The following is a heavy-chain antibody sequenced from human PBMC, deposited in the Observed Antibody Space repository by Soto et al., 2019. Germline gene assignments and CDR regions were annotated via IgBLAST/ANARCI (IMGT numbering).Heavy chain of an antibody. CDR1: GFTVSSNY. Sequence: GGSLRLSCAASGFTVSSNYMSWVRQAPGKGLEWVSVIYSGGSTYYADSVKGRFTISRDNSKNTLYLQMNSLRAEDTAVYYCATQHYGSGSYSGYWGQGTLVTV. CDR2: IYSGGST. V-gene: IGHV3-53*01. D-gene: IGHD3-10*01. J-gene: IGHJ4*02. CDR3: ATQHYGSGSYSGY.